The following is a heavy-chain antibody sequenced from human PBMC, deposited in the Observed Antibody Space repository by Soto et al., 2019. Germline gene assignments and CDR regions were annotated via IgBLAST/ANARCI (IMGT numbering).Heavy chain of an antibody. CDR3: TTDSYSTMIVVRFDY. D-gene: IGHD3-22*01. J-gene: IGHJ4*01. Sequence: PGESLKISCKGSGYSFTSYWSGWVRQMPGKGLEWMGIIYPGDSDTRYSPSFQGQVTISADKSISTAYLQWSSLKASDTAMYYCTTDSYSTMIVVRFDYWGHGTLVTVSS. V-gene: IGHV5-51*01. CDR1: GYSFTSYW. CDR2: IYPGDSDT.